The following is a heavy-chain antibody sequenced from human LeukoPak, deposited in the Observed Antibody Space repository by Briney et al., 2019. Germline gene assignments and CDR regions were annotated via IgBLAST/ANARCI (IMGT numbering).Heavy chain of an antibody. V-gene: IGHV4-59*01. CDR1: GGSISSYY. J-gene: IGHJ5*02. CDR2: IYYSGST. D-gene: IGHD1-7*01. Sequence: PSETLSLTCTVSGGSISSYYWSWIRQPPGKGLEWIGCIYYSGSTNYNPSLKSRVTISVDTSKNQFSLKLSSVTAADTAVYYCARVRNYFDPWGQGTLVTVSS. CDR3: ARVRNYFDP.